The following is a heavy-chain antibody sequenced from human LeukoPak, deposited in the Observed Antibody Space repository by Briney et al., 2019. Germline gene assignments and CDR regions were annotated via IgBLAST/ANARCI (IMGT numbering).Heavy chain of an antibody. CDR3: ARRPLDCGGDCYFDY. CDR2: IYPGDSDT. Sequence: PGESLKISCKGSGYRFTSYWIGWVRQMPGKGLEWMGIIYPGDSDTRYSPSFQGQVTISADKSISTAYLQWSSLKASDTAMYYCARRPLDCGGDCYFDYWGQGTLVTVSS. CDR1: GYRFTSYW. J-gene: IGHJ4*02. D-gene: IGHD2-21*02. V-gene: IGHV5-51*01.